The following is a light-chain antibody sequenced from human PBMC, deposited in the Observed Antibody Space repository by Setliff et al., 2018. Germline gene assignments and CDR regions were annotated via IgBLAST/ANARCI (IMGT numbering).Light chain of an antibody. Sequence: QSALPQPAPVSGSPGQSITISCSGTSSDVGSYDFVSWYQQHAGKAPKLIIYDVSNRPSGVSNRFSGSKAGNTASLTISGLQADDEADYYCSSYTSSSTYVFGTGTKGTVL. CDR3: SSYTSSSTYV. V-gene: IGLV2-14*03. CDR1: SSDVGSYDF. CDR2: DVS. J-gene: IGLJ1*01.